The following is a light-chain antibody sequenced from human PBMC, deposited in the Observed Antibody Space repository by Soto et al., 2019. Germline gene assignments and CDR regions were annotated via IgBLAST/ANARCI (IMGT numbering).Light chain of an antibody. Sequence: QSVLTQSPSVSAAPGQKVTISCSGSSSNIGNNDVSWYQQLPGAAPKLLIYEDNKRPSGIPDRFSGSKSGTSATLGITGLQTGDEADYYCGTWDSSLSAGVFGGGTKLTVL. V-gene: IGLV1-51*02. CDR1: SSNIGNND. CDR2: EDN. J-gene: IGLJ3*02. CDR3: GTWDSSLSAGV.